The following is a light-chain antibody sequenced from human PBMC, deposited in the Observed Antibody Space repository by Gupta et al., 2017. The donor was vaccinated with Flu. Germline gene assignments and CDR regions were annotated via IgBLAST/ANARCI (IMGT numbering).Light chain of an antibody. CDR2: DAS. J-gene: IGKJ4*01. CDR3: QQRSSWPIT. V-gene: IGKV3-11*01. CDR1: RSGASN. Sequence: APLSLSPGERAVLSWRASRSGASNVARYKPKAGEHARRLMADASNRATGILSRFSGGGSGENGTLTISSLQPEDFALYDCQQRSSWPITFGRGTQVEIK.